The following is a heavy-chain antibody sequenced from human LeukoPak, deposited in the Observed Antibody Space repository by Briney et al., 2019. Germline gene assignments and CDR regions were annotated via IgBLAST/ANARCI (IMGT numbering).Heavy chain of an antibody. V-gene: IGHV1-69*13. CDR2: IIPIFGTA. CDR1: GYTFTGYY. Sequence: ASVKVSCKASGYTFTGYYMHWVRQPPGQGLEWMGGIIPIFGTANYAQKFQGRVTITADESTSTAYMELSSLRSEDTAVYYCAREQRDKRDYGDYESGALAICGQGTRLTVSS. D-gene: IGHD4-17*01. J-gene: IGHJ3*02. CDR3: AREQRDKRDYGDYESGALAI.